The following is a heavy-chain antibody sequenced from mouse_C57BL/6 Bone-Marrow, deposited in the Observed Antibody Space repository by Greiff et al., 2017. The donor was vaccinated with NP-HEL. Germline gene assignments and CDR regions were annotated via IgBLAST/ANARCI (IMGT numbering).Heavy chain of an antibody. V-gene: IGHV10-3*01. D-gene: IGHD1-1*01. CDR3: VGIGNYYGLYYAMGY. CDR2: IRSKSSNYAT. J-gene: IGHJ4*01. Sequence: GGGLVQPKGAWRLTCAASGFTFITYAMHRVRQGPGKGWEWVARIRSKSSNYATYYADSVKDRFTISKDDSQSMLYLQMNNLKTEDTAMYYCVGIGNYYGLYYAMGYWGQGTSVTVSS. CDR1: GFTFITYA.